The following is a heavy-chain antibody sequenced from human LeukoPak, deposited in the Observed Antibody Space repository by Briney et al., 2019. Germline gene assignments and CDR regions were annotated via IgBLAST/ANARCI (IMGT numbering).Heavy chain of an antibody. Sequence: PGGSLRPSCAVSGITLSNYGMSWVRQAPGKALEWVAGISDSGGRTKYADSVKGRLTISRDNSKNTLYLQMNSLRAEDTTVYFCAKRGVVIRVILVGFHKEAYYFDSWGQGALVTVSS. CDR3: AKRGVVIRVILVGFHKEAYYFDS. D-gene: IGHD3-22*01. CDR2: ISDSGGRT. CDR1: GITLSNYG. J-gene: IGHJ4*02. V-gene: IGHV3-23*01.